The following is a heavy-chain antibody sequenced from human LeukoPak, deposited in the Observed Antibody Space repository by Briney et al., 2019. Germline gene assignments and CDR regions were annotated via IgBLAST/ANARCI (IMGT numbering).Heavy chain of an antibody. V-gene: IGHV4-38-2*02. CDR2: IYHSGST. CDR3: ARAGSPPKNYYYYYYMDV. J-gene: IGHJ6*03. Sequence: SETLSLTCTVSGYSISSGYYWGWIRQPPGKGLEWIGSIYHSGSTNYNPSLKSRVTISVDTSKNQFSLKLSSVTAADTAVYYCARAGSPPKNYYYYYYMDVWGKWTTVTVSS. CDR1: GYSISSGYY. D-gene: IGHD5-12*01.